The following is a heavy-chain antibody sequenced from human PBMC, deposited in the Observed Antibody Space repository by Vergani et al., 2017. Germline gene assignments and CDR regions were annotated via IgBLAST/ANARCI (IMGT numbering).Heavy chain of an antibody. V-gene: IGHV1-18*01. CDR2: ISAYNGNT. CDR3: ARVSSGWYSGWFDP. CDR1: GCTFSSYT. Sequence: QVQLVQSGAEVKKPGSSVKVSCKASGCTFSSYTISWVRQAPGQGLEWMGRISAYNGNTNYAQKLQGRVTMTTDTSTSTAYMELRSLRSDDTAVYYCARVSSGWYSGWFDPWGQGTLVTVSS. J-gene: IGHJ5*02. D-gene: IGHD6-19*01.